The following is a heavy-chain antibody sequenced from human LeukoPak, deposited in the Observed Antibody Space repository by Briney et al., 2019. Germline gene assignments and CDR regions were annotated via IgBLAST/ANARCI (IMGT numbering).Heavy chain of an antibody. V-gene: IGHV3-20*04. J-gene: IGHJ3*02. CDR1: GFTFDDYG. D-gene: IGHD2-15*01. CDR3: ARGRCSGGSCYNAFDI. Sequence: GGSLRLSCAVSGFTFDDYGMSWVRQAPGKGLEWVSGINWNGGSTGNADSVKGRFTISRDNAKNSMYLQMNSLRAEDTALYYCARGRCSGGSCYNAFDIEGQGTMVTVSS. CDR2: INWNGGST.